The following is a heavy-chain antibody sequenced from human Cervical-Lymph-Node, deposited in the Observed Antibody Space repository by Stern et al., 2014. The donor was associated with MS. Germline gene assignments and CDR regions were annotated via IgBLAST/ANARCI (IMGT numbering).Heavy chain of an antibody. J-gene: IGHJ6*02. V-gene: IGHV2-70*01. D-gene: IGHD2-2*01. CDR3: ARIRYCASANCYRGGWYYYYAMDV. Sequence: QVTLRESGPALVKPTQTLTLTCTVSGFSLSSTEMCVSWIRQSPGEALEWLALIDWHDDKYYSTSLKTRLTISKDPSKNQVVLTMANVDPVDTATYFCARIRYCASANCYRGGWYYYYAMDVWGQGTTVTVS. CDR2: IDWHDDK. CDR1: GFSLSSTEMC.